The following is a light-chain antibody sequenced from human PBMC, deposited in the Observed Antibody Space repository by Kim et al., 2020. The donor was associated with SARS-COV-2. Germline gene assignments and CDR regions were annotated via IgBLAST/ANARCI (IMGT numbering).Light chain of an antibody. V-gene: IGKV2-28*01. CDR2: RAS. J-gene: IGKJ2*01. Sequence: DIVMTQSPLSLPVTPGEPASISCRSSQSLLHSNGYNYLDWYLQRPGQSPQLLIYRASNRASGVPDRLSGSGSGTDFTLKISRVEAEDVGVYYCMQALQSPLTFGQGTKLE. CDR3: MQALQSPLT. CDR1: QSLLHSNGYNY.